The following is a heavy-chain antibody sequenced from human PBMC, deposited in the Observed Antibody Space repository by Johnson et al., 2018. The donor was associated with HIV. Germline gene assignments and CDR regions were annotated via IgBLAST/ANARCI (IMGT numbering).Heavy chain of an antibody. V-gene: IGHV3-NL1*01. CDR2: ISGSGGST. D-gene: IGHD3-10*01. Sequence: QVRLVESGGGVVQPGGSLRLSCAASEFTFSTYAMHWVRQAPGKGLEWVSAISGSGGSTYYADSVKGGFTISRDNSKNTLFLQMNSLKTEDTAVYYCAKDSSFSYYYSDAFDIWGQGTMVTVSS. J-gene: IGHJ3*02. CDR3: AKDSSFSYYYSDAFDI. CDR1: EFTFSTYA.